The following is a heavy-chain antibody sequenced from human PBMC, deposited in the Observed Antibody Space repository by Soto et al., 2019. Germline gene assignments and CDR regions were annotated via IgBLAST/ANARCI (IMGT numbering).Heavy chain of an antibody. CDR3: AKVHYSGYDLYYGMDV. Sequence: GGSLRLSCAASGFTFSSYAMSWVRQAPGKGLEWVSAISGSGGSTYYADSVKGRFTISRDNSKNTLYLQMNSLRAEDTAVYYCAKVHYSGYDLYYGMDVWGQGTTVTVSS. D-gene: IGHD5-12*01. V-gene: IGHV3-23*01. CDR1: GFTFSSYA. CDR2: ISGSGGST. J-gene: IGHJ6*02.